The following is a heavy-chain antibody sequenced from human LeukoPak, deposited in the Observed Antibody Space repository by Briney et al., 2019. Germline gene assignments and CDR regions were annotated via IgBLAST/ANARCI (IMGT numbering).Heavy chain of an antibody. V-gene: IGHV4-34*01. CDR1: GGSFSNYY. Sequence: PSETLSLTCAVYGGSFSNYYWSWIRQPPGKGLEWIGEINHSGSTNYNPSLKSRVTISVDTSKNQFSLKLSSVTAADTAVYYCARDLLNRIPPYYYMDVWGRGITVTVSS. D-gene: IGHD2-2*02. CDR2: INHSGST. CDR3: ARDLLNRIPPYYYMDV. J-gene: IGHJ6*03.